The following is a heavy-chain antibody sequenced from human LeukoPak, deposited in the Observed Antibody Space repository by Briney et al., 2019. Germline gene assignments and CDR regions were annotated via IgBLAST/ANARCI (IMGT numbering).Heavy chain of an antibody. CDR3: ARDVDTAMVIYYYYYGMDV. V-gene: IGHV3-21*01. J-gene: IGHJ6*02. CDR1: GFTFSSYS. D-gene: IGHD5-18*01. Sequence: GGSLRLSCAASGFTFSSYSMNWVRQAPGKGLEWVSSISSSSSYIYYADSVKGRFTISRDNAKNSLYLQMNSLRAEDTAVYYCARDVDTAMVIYYYYYGMDVWGQGTTVTVSS. CDR2: ISSSSSYI.